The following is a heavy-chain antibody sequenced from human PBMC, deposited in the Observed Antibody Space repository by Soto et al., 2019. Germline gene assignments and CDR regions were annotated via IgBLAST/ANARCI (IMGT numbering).Heavy chain of an antibody. V-gene: IGHV1-18*01. Sequence: ASVKVSCKASGYTFTSYGISWVRQAPGQGLEWMGWISAYNGNTNYAQKLQGRVTMTTDTSTSTAYMELRSLRSDDTAVYYCARDDYDFFLANHESNYSYGMDVWGQGTTVTVSS. CDR3: ARDDYDFFLANHESNYSYGMDV. CDR1: GYTFTSYG. D-gene: IGHD3-3*01. CDR2: ISAYNGNT. J-gene: IGHJ6*02.